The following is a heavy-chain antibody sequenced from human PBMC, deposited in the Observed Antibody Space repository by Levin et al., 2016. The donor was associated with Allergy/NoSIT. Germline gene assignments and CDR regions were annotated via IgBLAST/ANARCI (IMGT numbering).Heavy chain of an antibody. CDR2: ISGSGGST. Sequence: WIRQPPGKGLEWVSAISGSGGSTYYADSVKGRFTISRDNAKNSLYLQMNSLRAEDTAVYYCARVPPMVRGVIDYWGQGTLVTVSS. D-gene: IGHD3-10*01. J-gene: IGHJ4*02. CDR3: ARVPPMVRGVIDY. V-gene: IGHV3-23*01.